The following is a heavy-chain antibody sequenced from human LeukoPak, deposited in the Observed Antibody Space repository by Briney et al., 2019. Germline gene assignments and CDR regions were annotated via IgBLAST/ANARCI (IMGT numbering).Heavy chain of an antibody. D-gene: IGHD2-15*01. CDR2: IIPIFGTA. V-gene: IGHV1-69*13. CDR1: GYTFTGYY. Sequence: GASVKVSCKASGYTFTGYYMHWVRQAPGQGLEWMGGIIPIFGTANYAQKFQGRVTITADESTSTAYMELSSLRSEDTAVYYCAREVVVPYFDYWGQGTLVTVSS. CDR3: AREVVVPYFDY. J-gene: IGHJ4*02.